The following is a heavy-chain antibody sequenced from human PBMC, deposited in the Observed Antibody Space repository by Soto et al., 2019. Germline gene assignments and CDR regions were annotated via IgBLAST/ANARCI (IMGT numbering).Heavy chain of an antibody. D-gene: IGHD3-9*01. CDR3: ARTSLAYDNLPGYDRTSFDI. J-gene: IGHJ3*02. CDR1: GGSISSGGYY. Sequence: QVQLQESGPGLVKPSQTLSLTCTVSGGSISSGGYYWSWIRQHPGKGLEWIGYIYYSGSTYYNPSLRGPVTHSVDTTKNQSSMKLSSVTAADTAVYYCARTSLAYDNLPGYDRTSFDIWGQVTMVTVSS. CDR2: IYYSGST. V-gene: IGHV4-31*01.